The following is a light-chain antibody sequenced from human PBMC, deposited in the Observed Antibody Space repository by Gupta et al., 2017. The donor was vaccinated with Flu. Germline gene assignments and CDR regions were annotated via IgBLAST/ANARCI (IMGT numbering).Light chain of an antibody. J-gene: IGKJ4*01. V-gene: IGKV2-28*01. CDR1: QSLLHSNGHNY. Sequence: IVLTQPPLCLPVTPGGSASNSCRSSQSLLHSNGHNYMEWYQQKPGQSPQLLIHWTSTRASGVPDRISGSGSGTDFTLNISRVQAEDVGVYYCMQALQVPRTFGEGTKLEIK. CDR2: WTS. CDR3: MQALQVPRT.